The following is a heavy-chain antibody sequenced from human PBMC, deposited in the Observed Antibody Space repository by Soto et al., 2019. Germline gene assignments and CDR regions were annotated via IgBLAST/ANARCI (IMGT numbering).Heavy chain of an antibody. J-gene: IGHJ4*02. CDR2: INPSRGLT. V-gene: IGHV1-46*01. Sequence: ASVKVSCKASGYTFSNYYTHWVRQTPGQGPEWIGVINPSRGLTTYAQKFQGRVSMTRDTSTTTVYMGLSSLRSEDTAIYYCARDGVPIAGRSGYFDYWGPGTQVTVSS. CDR1: GYTFSNYY. CDR3: ARDGVPIAGRSGYFDY. D-gene: IGHD6-19*01.